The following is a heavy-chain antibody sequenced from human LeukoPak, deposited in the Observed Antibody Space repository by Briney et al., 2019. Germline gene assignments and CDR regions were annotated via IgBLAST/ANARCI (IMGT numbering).Heavy chain of an antibody. CDR3: ARLMVRGVISSPVDY. CDR1: GGSVSSGSYY. D-gene: IGHD3-10*01. CDR2: IYYSRST. J-gene: IGHJ4*02. V-gene: IGHV4-61*01. Sequence: SETLSLTCTVSGGSVSSGSYYWSWIRQPPGKGLEWIGYIYYSRSTNYNPSLKSRVTISVDTSKNQFSLKLSSVTAADTAVYYCARLMVRGVISSPVDYWGQGTLVTVSS.